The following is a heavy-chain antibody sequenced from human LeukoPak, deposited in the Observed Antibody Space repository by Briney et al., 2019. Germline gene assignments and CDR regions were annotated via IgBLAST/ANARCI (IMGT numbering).Heavy chain of an antibody. Sequence: PSETLSLTCTVSGGSISTSYYYWGWIRQPPGKGLEWIGSIYYNGSTYYNPSLKSRVTISLDTSKNQFSLKLGSVNAADTAVYYCARGYRDSTGYYFVWYFELWGRGSLVTVSS. J-gene: IGHJ2*01. D-gene: IGHD3-22*01. V-gene: IGHV4-39*07. CDR3: ARGYRDSTGYYFVWYFEL. CDR1: GGSISTSYYY. CDR2: IYYNGST.